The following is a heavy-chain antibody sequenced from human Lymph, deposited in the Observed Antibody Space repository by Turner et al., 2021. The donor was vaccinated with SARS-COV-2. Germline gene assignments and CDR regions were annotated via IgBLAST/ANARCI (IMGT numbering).Heavy chain of an antibody. CDR1: GFSFDDYA. CDR3: AKDPGYCSGSSCYSRTYFDF. CDR2: ISGDGGGT. Sequence: ELQLVESGGGVVQRGGSRRLCCAASGFSFDDYAMHWVRQAPGKGLEWVSLISGDGGGTYYADSVKGRFTSSRNNSKNALSLQMNSLRAEDTALYYCAKDPGYCSGSSCYSRTYFDFWGQGTLVTVSA. V-gene: IGHV3-43*02. D-gene: IGHD2-15*01. J-gene: IGHJ4*01.